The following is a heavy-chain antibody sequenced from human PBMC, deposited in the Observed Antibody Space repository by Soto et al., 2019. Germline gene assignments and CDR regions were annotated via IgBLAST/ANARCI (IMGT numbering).Heavy chain of an antibody. V-gene: IGHV1-3*01. CDR2: INAGNGNT. CDR1: GYTFTSYA. D-gene: IGHD2-15*01. J-gene: IGHJ3*02. CDR3: ARVGIVVVAATDLDAFDI. Sequence: QVQLVQSGAEVKKPGASVKVSCKASGYTFTSYAMHWVRQAPGQRLEWMGWINAGNGNTKYSQKFQGRVTITSDTSASTAYMELSSLRSEDTAVYYCARVGIVVVAATDLDAFDIWGQGTMVTVSS.